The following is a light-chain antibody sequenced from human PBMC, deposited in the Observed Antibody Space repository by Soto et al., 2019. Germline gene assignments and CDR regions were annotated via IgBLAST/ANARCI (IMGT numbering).Light chain of an antibody. CDR2: KVS. CDR1: QSLVYSDGNTY. CDR3: MQSIQQRT. V-gene: IGKV2-30*01. Sequence: DVVMTQSPLSLPVTLGQPASISCRSSQSLVYSDGNTYLSWFHQRTGQSPRRLIYKVSNRDSGVPDRFSGSGSGTDFTLKISRVEAEDVGVYYCMQSIQQRTLGQGTKVDI. J-gene: IGKJ1*01.